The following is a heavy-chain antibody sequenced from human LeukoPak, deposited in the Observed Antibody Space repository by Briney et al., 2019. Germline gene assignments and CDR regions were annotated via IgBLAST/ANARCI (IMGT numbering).Heavy chain of an antibody. V-gene: IGHV1-2*02. CDR1: GYTFTGYY. Sequence: ASVKVSCKASGYTFTGYYMHWVRQAPGQGLEWMGWINPNSGGTNYAQKFQGRVTMTRDTSISTAYMGLSRLRSDDTAVYYCARTTVTDNEGDWFDPWGQGTLVTVSS. D-gene: IGHD4-17*01. CDR3: ARTTVTDNEGDWFDP. J-gene: IGHJ5*02. CDR2: INPNSGGT.